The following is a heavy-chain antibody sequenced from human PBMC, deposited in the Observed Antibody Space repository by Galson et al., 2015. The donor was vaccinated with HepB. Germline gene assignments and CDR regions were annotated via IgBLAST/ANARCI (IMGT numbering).Heavy chain of an antibody. CDR1: GFTFSSFG. CDR2: IWYDGSNK. Sequence: SLRLSYAASGFTFSSFGMHWVRQAPGKGLEWVAVIWYDGSNKYYADSVKGRFTISRDNSKNTLYLQMNSLRAEDTAVYYCASAVRFGGASVSGGPDYWGQGTLVTVSS. J-gene: IGHJ4*02. CDR3: ASAVRFGGASVSGGPDY. D-gene: IGHD3-3*01. V-gene: IGHV3-33*01.